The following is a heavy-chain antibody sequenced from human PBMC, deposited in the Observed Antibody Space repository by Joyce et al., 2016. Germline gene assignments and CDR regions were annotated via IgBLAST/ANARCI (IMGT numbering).Heavy chain of an antibody. V-gene: IGHV3-30-3*01. Sequence: QVQLVESGGAVIQTGRSLRLSCAATGFPFSSHAMHWVRQAPGKGLEGVAVISYDGSIKNSADSVKGRFTISRDNSKNTFFLQINRLRVEDTALYYCARGVRVAATALPLFDYWGQGTLVTVSS. CDR2: ISYDGSIK. CDR1: GFPFSSHA. CDR3: ARGVRVAATALPLFDY. J-gene: IGHJ4*02. D-gene: IGHD1-26*01.